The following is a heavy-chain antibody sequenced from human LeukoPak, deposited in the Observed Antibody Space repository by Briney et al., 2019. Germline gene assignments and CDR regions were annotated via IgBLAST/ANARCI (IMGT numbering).Heavy chain of an antibody. V-gene: IGHV1-2*02. J-gene: IGHJ4*02. CDR3: ARDDYGGNSGLFDY. CDR2: INPNSGGT. D-gene: IGHD4-23*01. CDR1: GYTFTGYY. Sequence: ASVKVSCKASGYTFTGYYMHWVRQAPGQGLEWMGWINPNSGGTNYAQKFQGRVTMTRDTSISTAYMELMSLRSDDTAVYYCARDDYGGNSGLFDYWGQGTLVTVSS.